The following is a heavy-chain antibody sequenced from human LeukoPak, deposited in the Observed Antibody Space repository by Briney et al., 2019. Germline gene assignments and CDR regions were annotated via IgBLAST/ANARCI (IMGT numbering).Heavy chain of an antibody. CDR2: IRYDGITK. J-gene: IGHJ4*02. CDR1: GFSFRGYG. V-gene: IGHV3-30*02. CDR3: AALHTGTFVDY. Sequence: GGSLRLSCAASGFSFRGYGMRWVRQVPGKGLEWVAFIRYDGITKFYIDSVKGRFAISRDNFKNTLSLQMNSLRTEDTAVYYCAALHTGTFVDYWGQGTLVTVSS. D-gene: IGHD4-17*01.